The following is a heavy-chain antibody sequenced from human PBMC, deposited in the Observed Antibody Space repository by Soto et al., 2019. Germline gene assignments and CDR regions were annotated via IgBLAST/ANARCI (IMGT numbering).Heavy chain of an antibody. D-gene: IGHD3-22*01. CDR2: ISWNSGSI. CDR3: AKDAYYYDSSGYYPGAFDI. V-gene: IGHV3-9*01. Sequence: TGGSLRLSCAASGFTFDDYAMHWVRQAPGKGLEWVSGISWNSGSIGYADSVKGRFTISRDNAKNSLYLQMNSLRAEDTALYYCAKDAYYYDSSGYYPGAFDIWGQGTMVTVSS. CDR1: GFTFDDYA. J-gene: IGHJ3*02.